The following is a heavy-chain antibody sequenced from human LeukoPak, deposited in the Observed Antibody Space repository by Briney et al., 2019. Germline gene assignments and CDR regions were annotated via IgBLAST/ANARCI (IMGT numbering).Heavy chain of an antibody. CDR2: IAKDGSNK. CDR3: ARDDGLLWFGGARYNYGMDV. Sequence: GGSLRLSCAASGFTFRNYAMNWVRQAPGKGLEWVAVIAKDGSNKYYGDSLKARFTIPRHTSKNTLYLHMDSVRAEDKAGYHCARDDGLLWFGGARYNYGMDVWGQGTTVIVSS. V-gene: IGHV3-30-3*01. CDR1: GFTFRNYA. D-gene: IGHD3-10*01. J-gene: IGHJ6*02.